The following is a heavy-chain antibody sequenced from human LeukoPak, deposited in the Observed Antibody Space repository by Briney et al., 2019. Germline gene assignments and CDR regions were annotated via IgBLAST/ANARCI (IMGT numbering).Heavy chain of an antibody. CDR3: GRGVYIAAAQYGY. D-gene: IGHD6-13*01. Sequence: SETLSLTCTVSGGSISSYYRSWIRQPPGKGLEWVGYIYYSGTTNYNPSLKSRVTITLDTTTNQFSLKLSSVTAADTAIYYCGRGVYIAAAQYGYWGEGTPVTVSS. CDR2: IYYSGTT. J-gene: IGHJ4*02. CDR1: GGSISSYY. V-gene: IGHV4-59*01.